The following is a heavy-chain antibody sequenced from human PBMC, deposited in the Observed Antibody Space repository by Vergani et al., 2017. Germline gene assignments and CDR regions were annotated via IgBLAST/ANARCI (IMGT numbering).Heavy chain of an antibody. CDR1: GDTFTGYY. Sequence: QVQLVQSGAEVKKPGASVKVSCKASGDTFTGYYMHWVRQAPGQGLEWMGWINPNSGGTNYAQKFQGRVTMTRDTSISTAYMELSRLRSDDTAVYYCARGYSSSWYHPVYYYYMDVWGKGTTVTVSS. V-gene: IGHV1-2*02. CDR3: ARGYSSSWYHPVYYYYMDV. CDR2: INPNSGGT. D-gene: IGHD6-13*01. J-gene: IGHJ6*03.